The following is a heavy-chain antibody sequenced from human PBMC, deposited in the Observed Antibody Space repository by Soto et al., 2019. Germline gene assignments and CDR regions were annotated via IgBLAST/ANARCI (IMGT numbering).Heavy chain of an antibody. J-gene: IGHJ4*02. Sequence: PSETLSLTCTVSGGSIISGYWSWIRQPPGKGLEWIGYISYSGNTNYNPSLKSRVTMSVDTPKNQFSLRLSSVTTADTAVYYCAGLRGYAGSPIDCWGQGTLVTVSS. CDR2: ISYSGNT. CDR3: AGLRGYAGSPIDC. V-gene: IGHV4-59*01. D-gene: IGHD2-15*01. CDR1: GGSIISGY.